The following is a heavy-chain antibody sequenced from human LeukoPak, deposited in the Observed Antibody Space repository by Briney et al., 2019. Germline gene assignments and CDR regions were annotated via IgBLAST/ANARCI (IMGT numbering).Heavy chain of an antibody. Sequence: GGSLRLSCAASGFTFSSYGMHWVRQAPGKGLEWVAVIWYDGSNKYYADSVKGRFTISRDNSKNTLYLQMNSLRAEDTAVYYCARLSSSWYYLDYWGQGTLVTVSS. V-gene: IGHV3-33*01. J-gene: IGHJ4*02. CDR1: GFTFSSYG. CDR2: IWYDGSNK. D-gene: IGHD6-13*01. CDR3: ARLSSSWYYLDY.